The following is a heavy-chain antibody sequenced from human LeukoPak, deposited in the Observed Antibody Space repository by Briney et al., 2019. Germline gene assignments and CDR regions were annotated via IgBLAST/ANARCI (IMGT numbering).Heavy chain of an antibody. D-gene: IGHD4-17*01. CDR3: ARAGTTVILDY. V-gene: IGHV3-33*01. J-gene: IGHJ4*02. Sequence: GRSLRLSCAVSGFTFSSYGMHWVRQALGKGLEWVAVIWYDGSNKYYADSVKGRFTISRDNSKNTLYLQMNSLRAEDTAVYYCARAGTTVILDYWGQGTLVTVSS. CDR2: IWYDGSNK. CDR1: GFTFSSYG.